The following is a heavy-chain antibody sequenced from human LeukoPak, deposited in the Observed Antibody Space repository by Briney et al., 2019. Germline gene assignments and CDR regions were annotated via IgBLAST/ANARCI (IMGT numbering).Heavy chain of an antibody. CDR1: GGSISSHY. Sequence: NPSETLSLTCTVSGGSISSHYWSWIRQPPGKGLERIGYIYYSGSTNYNPSLKSRVTISVDTSKNQFSLKLSSVTAADTAVYYCARVRYDLWSGYLVDYWGQGTLVTVSS. CDR3: ARVRYDLWSGYLVDY. J-gene: IGHJ4*02. V-gene: IGHV4-59*11. D-gene: IGHD3-3*01. CDR2: IYYSGST.